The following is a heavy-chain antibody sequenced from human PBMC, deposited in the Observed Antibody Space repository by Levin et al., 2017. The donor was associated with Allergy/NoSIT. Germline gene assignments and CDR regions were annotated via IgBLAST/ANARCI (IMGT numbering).Heavy chain of an antibody. CDR3: ASDGSYDTLDI. D-gene: IGHD6-6*01. J-gene: IGHJ3*02. CDR1: GFTFSGYT. Sequence: GESLKISCAASGFTFSGYTLNWVRQAPGKGLEWVSSISSSSTYIYYADSLKGRFTISRDDAKISLSLQMNSLRVEDTAVYYCASDGSYDTLDIWGQGTMVTVSS. CDR2: ISSSSTYI. V-gene: IGHV3-21*01.